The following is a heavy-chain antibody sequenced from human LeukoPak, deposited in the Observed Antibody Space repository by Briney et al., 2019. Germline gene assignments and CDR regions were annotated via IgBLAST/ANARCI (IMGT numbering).Heavy chain of an antibody. CDR3: ARVELRYYYYYYMDV. CDR2: ISGSGGST. D-gene: IGHD1-26*01. CDR1: GFTFSSYG. V-gene: IGHV3-23*01. Sequence: GGSLRLSCAASGFTFSSYGMSWVRQAPGKGLEWVSAISGSGGSTYYADSVKGRFTISRDNSKNTLYLQMNSLRAEDTALYYCARVELRYYYYYYMDVWGKGTTVTVSS. J-gene: IGHJ6*03.